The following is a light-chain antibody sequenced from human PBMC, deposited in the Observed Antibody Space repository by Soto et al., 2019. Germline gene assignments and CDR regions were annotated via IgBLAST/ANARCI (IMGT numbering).Light chain of an antibody. CDR1: QSVFSN. J-gene: IGKJ5*01. CDR2: DAS. Sequence: EIVLTQSPGILSVSPGDRATLSCRASQSVFSNLAWYQQTPGQAPRLLIYDASNRATGIPARFSGSGSGTDFTLTISSLEPEDFAVYYCQQRKNWQVTFGQGTRLEIK. CDR3: QQRKNWQVT. V-gene: IGKV3D-11*02.